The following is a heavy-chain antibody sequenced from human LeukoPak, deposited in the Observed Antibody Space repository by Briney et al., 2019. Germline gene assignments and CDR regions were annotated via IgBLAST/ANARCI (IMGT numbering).Heavy chain of an antibody. CDR3: ATSGPALPNWFDP. CDR2: ISGSGGST. Sequence: GGSLRLSCAASGFTFSSYSMNWVRQAPGKGLEWVSAISGSGGSTYYADSVKGRFTISRDNSKNTLYLQMNSLRAEDTAVYYCATSGPALPNWFDPWGQGTLVTVSS. CDR1: GFTFSSYS. J-gene: IGHJ5*02. V-gene: IGHV3-23*01. D-gene: IGHD6-19*01.